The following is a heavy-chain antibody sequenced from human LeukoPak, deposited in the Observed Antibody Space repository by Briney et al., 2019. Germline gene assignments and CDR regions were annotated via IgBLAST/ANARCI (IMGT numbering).Heavy chain of an antibody. V-gene: IGHV4-59*08. D-gene: IGHD2-2*01. Sequence: PSETLSLTCTVSGGSISSHYWSWIRQPPGKRLEWIGYMSYTGVATYNPSVKSRVTISFDTSKNLFSLKLSSVTAADTAVCYCARHAAAATNIWFDPWGQGTRVTVSS. CDR3: ARHAAAATNIWFDP. CDR2: MSYTGVA. CDR1: GGSISSHY. J-gene: IGHJ5*02.